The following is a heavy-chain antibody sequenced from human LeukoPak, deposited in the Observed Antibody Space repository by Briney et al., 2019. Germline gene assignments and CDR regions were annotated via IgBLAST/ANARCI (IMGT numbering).Heavy chain of an antibody. Sequence: GGSLRLSCAASGFTFDDYAMHWVRQAPGKGLEWVSGISWNSGSIGYADSVKSRFTISRDNAKNSLYLQMNSLRAEDTAVYYCAKEKSSGWHDAFDIWGQGTMVTVSS. CDR3: AKEKSSGWHDAFDI. J-gene: IGHJ3*02. V-gene: IGHV3-9*01. CDR1: GFTFDDYA. D-gene: IGHD6-19*01. CDR2: ISWNSGSI.